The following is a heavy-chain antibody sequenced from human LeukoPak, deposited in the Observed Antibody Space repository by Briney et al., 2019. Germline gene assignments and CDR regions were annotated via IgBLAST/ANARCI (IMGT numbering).Heavy chain of an antibody. D-gene: IGHD4/OR15-4a*01. CDR3: ARRSANGGAFDI. J-gene: IGHJ3*02. V-gene: IGHV4-59*12. Sequence: PSETLSLTCTVSGGSISGFYWSWIRQPPGKGLEWIGYIYYSGSTNYNPSLKSRVTMSVDTSKNQFSLKLSSVTAADTAVYYCARRSANGGAFDIWGQGTMVTVSS. CDR1: GGSISGFY. CDR2: IYYSGST.